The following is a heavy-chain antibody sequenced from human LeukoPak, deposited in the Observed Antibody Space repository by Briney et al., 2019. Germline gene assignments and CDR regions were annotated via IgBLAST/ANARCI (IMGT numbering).Heavy chain of an antibody. CDR3: AKVKGRLDDTSGFAY. V-gene: IGHV3-9*01. J-gene: IGHJ4*02. CDR1: GFTFDDYA. CDR2: LSWNSRSI. D-gene: IGHD3-22*01. Sequence: GGSLRLSCAASGFTFDDYAMHWVRQAPGKGLEWVSGLSWNSRSIAYADSVKGRFTISRDNAKNSLYLQMNSLRPEDTALYYCAKVKGRLDDTSGFAYWGQGTLVTVSS.